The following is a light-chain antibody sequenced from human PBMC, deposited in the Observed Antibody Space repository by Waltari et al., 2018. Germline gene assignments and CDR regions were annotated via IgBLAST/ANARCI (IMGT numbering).Light chain of an antibody. CDR3: QVWDSSTWV. J-gene: IGLJ3*02. CDR2: RDR. Sequence: SYELTPPPSAPVALGPTAKLTRGAAHTGSTNVPWYQQSPGQAPGLVIYRDRNRPSGIPERFSGSNSRNTATLTISRAEAGDEADYYCQVWDSSTWVFGGGTKVTVV. CDR1: HTGSTN. V-gene: IGLV3-9*01.